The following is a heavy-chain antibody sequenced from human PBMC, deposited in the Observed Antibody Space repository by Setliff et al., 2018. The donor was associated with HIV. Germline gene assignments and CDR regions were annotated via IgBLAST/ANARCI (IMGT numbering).Heavy chain of an antibody. V-gene: IGHV4-38-2*02. D-gene: IGHD3-22*01. CDR1: GDSISSDFY. CDR2: FYYSGST. Sequence: SETLSLTCTVSGDSISSDFYWGWIRQPPGKGLEWIGSFYYSGSTSYNPSLKSRVTISGDTSKNQVSLRLSSVTAADTAVFYCARLTTTYYYDSSAYYHPVWGQGTLVTVSS. J-gene: IGHJ4*02. CDR3: ARLTTTYYYDSSAYYHPV.